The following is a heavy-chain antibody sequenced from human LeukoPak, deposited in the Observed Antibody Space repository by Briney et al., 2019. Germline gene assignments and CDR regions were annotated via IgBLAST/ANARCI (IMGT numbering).Heavy chain of an antibody. CDR1: GYTFTTYG. CDR2: INPNSGGT. V-gene: IGHV1-2*02. J-gene: IGHJ6*02. Sequence: GASVKVSCKASGYTFTTYGISWGRQAPGQGLEWMGWINPNSGGTNYAQQFQGRVTMTRDTSISTAYMELSRLRSDDTAVYYCARFGSLDYDFWSADLKASMDVWGQGTTVTVSS. D-gene: IGHD3-3*01. CDR3: ARFGSLDYDFWSADLKASMDV.